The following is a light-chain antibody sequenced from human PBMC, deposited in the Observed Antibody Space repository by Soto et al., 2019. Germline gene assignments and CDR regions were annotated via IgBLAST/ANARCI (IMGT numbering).Light chain of an antibody. V-gene: IGLV2-14*01. CDR1: SSDVGGYNY. CDR2: DVS. Sequence: QSVLTQPASLSGSPGQSITISCTGTSSDVGGYNYVSWYQQHPGKAPKLMIYDVSNRPSGVSNRFPGSKSGNTASLTISGLQAEDEADYYCSSYTSSSTLEVFGTGTKVTVL. CDR3: SSYTSSSTLEV. J-gene: IGLJ1*01.